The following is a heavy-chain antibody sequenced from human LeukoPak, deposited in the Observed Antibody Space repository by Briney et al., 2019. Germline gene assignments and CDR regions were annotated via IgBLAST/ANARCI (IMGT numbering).Heavy chain of an antibody. V-gene: IGHV3-30*02. D-gene: IGHD6-6*01. CDR1: GFTFSSYG. CDR2: IRYDGSNK. CDR3: AKDDLEYSSSLALGY. Sequence: PGGSQRLSCAASGFTFSSYGMHWVRQAPGKGLEWVAFIRYDGSNKYYADSVKGRFTISRDNSKNTLYLQMNSLRAEDTAVYYCAKDDLEYSSSLALGYWGQGTLVTVSS. J-gene: IGHJ4*02.